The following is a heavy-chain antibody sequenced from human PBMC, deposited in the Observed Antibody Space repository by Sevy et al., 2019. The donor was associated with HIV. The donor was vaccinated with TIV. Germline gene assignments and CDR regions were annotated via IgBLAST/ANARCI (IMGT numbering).Heavy chain of an antibody. CDR2: IKQDGSDE. CDR1: GFTFSSYW. D-gene: IGHD3-10*01. CDR3: AGSRGWRDAFDI. J-gene: IGHJ3*02. Sequence: GGSLRLSCAASGFTFSSYWMTWVRQAPGKGLEWVANIKQDGSDEYYVDSVKGRFTISRDNARNSLFLQMNSLRGEETAVYYCAGSRGWRDAFDIGGQGTMVTV. V-gene: IGHV3-7*01.